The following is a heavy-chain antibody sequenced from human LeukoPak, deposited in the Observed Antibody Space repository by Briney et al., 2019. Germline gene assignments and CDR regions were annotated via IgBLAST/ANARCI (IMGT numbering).Heavy chain of an antibody. CDR1: GYTFTGYY. J-gene: IGHJ6*03. Sequence: GASVKVSCKASGYTFTGYYMHWVRQAPGQGLEWMGWISAYNGNTNYAQKLQGRVTMTTDTSTSTAYMELRSLRSDDTAVYYCARARLDPTYQYYYYMDVWGKGTTVTVSS. CDR3: ARARLDPTYQYYYYMDV. CDR2: ISAYNGNT. V-gene: IGHV1-18*04. D-gene: IGHD2-2*03.